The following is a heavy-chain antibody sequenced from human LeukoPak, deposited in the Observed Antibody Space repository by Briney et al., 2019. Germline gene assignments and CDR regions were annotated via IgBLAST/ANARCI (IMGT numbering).Heavy chain of an antibody. J-gene: IGHJ4*02. CDR1: GFTFSNFW. D-gene: IGHD3-22*01. CDR2: IKQDETEK. V-gene: IGHV3-7*01. Sequence: GGPLRLSCTASGFTFSNFWMGWVRQAPGKGLEWVANIKQDETEKFYLGSVKGRFTISRDNAKNSLYLQMNSLRVEDTAVYYCARAKTTYYYDSSGYYERPGYFDYWGQGTLVTVSS. CDR3: ARAKTTYYYDSSGYYERPGYFDY.